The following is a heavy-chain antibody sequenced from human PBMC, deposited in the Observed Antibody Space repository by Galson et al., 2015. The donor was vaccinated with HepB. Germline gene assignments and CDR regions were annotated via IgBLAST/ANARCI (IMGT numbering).Heavy chain of an antibody. J-gene: IGHJ1*01. Sequence: SVKVSCKASGVTFSSYAISWVRQAPGQELEWMGGIIPIFGTANYAQKFQGRVTITADESTSTAYMELSSLRSEDTAVYYCARKYCSSTSCFSAEYFQHWGQGTLVTVSS. D-gene: IGHD2-2*01. CDR3: ARKYCSSTSCFSAEYFQH. CDR1: GVTFSSYA. V-gene: IGHV1-69*13. CDR2: IIPIFGTA.